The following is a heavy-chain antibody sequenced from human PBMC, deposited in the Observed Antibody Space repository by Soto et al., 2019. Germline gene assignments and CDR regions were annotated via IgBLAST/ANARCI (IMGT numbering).Heavy chain of an antibody. CDR3: ARAYCSSTSCYIKGIYSYGMDV. D-gene: IGHD2-2*02. J-gene: IGHJ6*02. CDR1: GFTFSDYY. CDR2: ISSSGSTI. Sequence: GGSLRLSCAASGFTFSDYYMSWIRQAPGKGLEWVSYISSSGSTIYYADSVKGRFTISRDNAKNSLFLQMNSLRAEDTAVYYCARAYCSSTSCYIKGIYSYGMDVWGQGTTVTVSS. V-gene: IGHV3-11*01.